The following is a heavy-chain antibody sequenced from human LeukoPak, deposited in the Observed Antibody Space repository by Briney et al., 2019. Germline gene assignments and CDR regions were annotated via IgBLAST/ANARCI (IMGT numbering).Heavy chain of an antibody. J-gene: IGHJ6*04. CDR2: ISGSGGST. D-gene: IGHD1-1*01. Sequence: PGGSLRLSCAASGFTFCSDAMSWVRQAPGKGLECGSAISGSGGSTYYADSVKGRGTISRDNSKNTLYLQMNSLRGEDTAVYYCANGGILPGTPVDGVWGKGTTVTVSS. V-gene: IGHV3-23*01. CDR1: GFTFCSDA. CDR3: ANGGILPGTPVDGV.